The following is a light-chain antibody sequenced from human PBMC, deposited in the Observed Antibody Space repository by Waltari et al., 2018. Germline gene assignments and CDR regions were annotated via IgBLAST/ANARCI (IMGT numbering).Light chain of an antibody. CDR3: AAWDDSLEGWV. CDR2: NNN. Sequence: QSVLTQPPSASGTPGQRVTISCFGSRSNIGNNIVSWYLQVPGTAPKLLIYNNNQRPSRGPGRCSGAQSGTSASLAISWLQSEDEAEYSCAAWDDSLEGWVFGGGTRLTVL. CDR1: RSNIGNNI. J-gene: IGLJ3*02. V-gene: IGLV1-44*01.